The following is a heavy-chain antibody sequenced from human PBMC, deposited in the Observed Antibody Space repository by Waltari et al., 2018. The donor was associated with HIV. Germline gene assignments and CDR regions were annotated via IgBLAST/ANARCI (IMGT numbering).Heavy chain of an antibody. Sequence: EGQLVESGGGLVQPGGSLRLSCLASGHIFSNFWMTWVRQAPGKGLQWVAKISEDGLEKYHVDSVRGRFTIARDNAKNSLYLQMNNLRVEDSGVYYCTRDHTRYWGQGSLVTVSS. V-gene: IGHV3-7*01. CDR2: ISEDGLEK. D-gene: IGHD3-16*02. J-gene: IGHJ4*02. CDR3: TRDHTRY. CDR1: GHIFSNFW.